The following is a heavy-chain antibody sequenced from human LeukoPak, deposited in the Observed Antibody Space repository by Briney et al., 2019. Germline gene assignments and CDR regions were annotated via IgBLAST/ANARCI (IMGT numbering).Heavy chain of an antibody. CDR2: ISGSGDNT. V-gene: IGHV3-23*01. D-gene: IGHD2/OR15-2a*01. CDR3: AKMKGHPLQKYYMDV. Sequence: PGGSLRLSCAASGFTFSGFAMSWVRRTPGKGLEGVSGISGSGDNTLYAASVKGRFTISRDNSKTTLYLEMNSLRAEDTAIYYCAKMKGHPLQKYYMDVWGQGTTVTVSS. CDR1: GFTFSGFA. J-gene: IGHJ6*01.